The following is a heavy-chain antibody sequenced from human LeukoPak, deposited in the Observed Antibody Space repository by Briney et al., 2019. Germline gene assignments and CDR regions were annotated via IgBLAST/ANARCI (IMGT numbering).Heavy chain of an antibody. Sequence: SETLSLTCTVSGGSTSSSSYYWGWIRQPPGKGLEWIGSIYYSGSTYYNPSLKSRVTISVDTSKNQFSLKLSSVTAADTAVYYCARRKRGFGWYENYYYYGMDVWGQGTTVTVSS. V-gene: IGHV4-39*01. CDR2: IYYSGST. CDR3: ARRKRGFGWYENYYYYGMDV. CDR1: GGSTSSSSYY. J-gene: IGHJ6*02. D-gene: IGHD6-19*01.